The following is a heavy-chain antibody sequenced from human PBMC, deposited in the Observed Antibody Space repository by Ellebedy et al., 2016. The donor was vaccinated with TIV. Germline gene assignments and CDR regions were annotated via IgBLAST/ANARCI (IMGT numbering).Heavy chain of an antibody. V-gene: IGHV1-46*01. D-gene: IGHD3-22*01. CDR1: GYTFTSYY. CDR2: INPSGGST. Sequence: AASVKVSCKVSGYTFTSYYMHWVRQAPGQGLEWMGIINPSGGSTGYAQKFQGRVTMTRDTSTSTVYMELSSLRSEDTAVYYCARGVNGDGGYYYMWYWGQGTLVTVSS. J-gene: IGHJ4*02. CDR3: ARGVNGDGGYYYMWY.